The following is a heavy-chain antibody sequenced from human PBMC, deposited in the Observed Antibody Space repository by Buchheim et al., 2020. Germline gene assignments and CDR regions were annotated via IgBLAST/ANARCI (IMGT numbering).Heavy chain of an antibody. V-gene: IGHV3-23*01. J-gene: IGHJ4*02. D-gene: IGHD6-13*01. CDR2: VTISGGTT. CDR3: ASCRTAGGGDFDY. CDR1: GFTFSNYA. Sequence: EVQLLESGGGLEQPGGSLRLSCAASGFTFSNYAMTWVRQAPGKGLEWVSTVTISGGTTYYADAVKGRFTISRDNSKNTLYLQMISLRVEDTAVYYWASCRTAGGGDFDYWGQGTL.